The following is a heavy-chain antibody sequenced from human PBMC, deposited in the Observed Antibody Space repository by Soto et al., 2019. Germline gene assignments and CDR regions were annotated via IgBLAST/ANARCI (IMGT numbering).Heavy chain of an antibody. CDR2: IDASGNT. Sequence: SETLSLTCTVSVDSITTYYWSWIRQPAGKGLEWIGRIDASGNTNYNPSLNSRVTMSIDTSKKQFSLKLTSVTAADTAIYYCARYSNNWFQTEGMDVWGQGPTVTVSS. V-gene: IGHV4-4*07. D-gene: IGHD6-13*01. J-gene: IGHJ6*02. CDR1: VDSITTYY. CDR3: ARYSNNWFQTEGMDV.